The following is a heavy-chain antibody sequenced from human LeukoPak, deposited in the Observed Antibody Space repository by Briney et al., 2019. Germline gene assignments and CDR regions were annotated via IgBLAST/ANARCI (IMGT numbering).Heavy chain of an antibody. V-gene: IGHV3-64D*06. D-gene: IGHD1-26*01. CDR2: ISSNGGST. Sequence: GGSLRLSCSASGFTFSSYAMHWVRQAPGKGLEYVSAISSNGGSTYYADSVKGRFTISRDNSKNTLYLQMSSLRAEDTAVYYCVKAASGSSLIDTYYWGQGTLVTVSS. J-gene: IGHJ4*02. CDR1: GFTFSSYA. CDR3: VKAASGSSLIDTYY.